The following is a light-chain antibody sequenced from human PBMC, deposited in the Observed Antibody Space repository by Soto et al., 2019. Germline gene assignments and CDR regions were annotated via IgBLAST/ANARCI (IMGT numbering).Light chain of an antibody. CDR1: SSDVGGFDH. Sequence: QSELNQPASVFGSPGQSITISCTGASSDVGGFDHVSWYQQHPGKVPRLLIYDVSSRPSGVSDRFSGSKSGNTASLTISGLQAEDEADYYCNSFTTTNTYVFGTGTKVTVL. V-gene: IGLV2-14*03. CDR2: DVS. CDR3: NSFTTTNTYV. J-gene: IGLJ1*01.